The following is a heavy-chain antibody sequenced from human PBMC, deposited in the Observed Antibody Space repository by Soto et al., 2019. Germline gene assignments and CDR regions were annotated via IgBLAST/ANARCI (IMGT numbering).Heavy chain of an antibody. V-gene: IGHV3-21*01. CDR3: ARDPEIAFYDYIWGSYRWLGFDY. Sequence: EVQLVESGGGLVKPGGSLRLSCAASGFTFSSYSMNWVRQAPGKGLEWVSSISSSSSYIYYADSVKGRFTISRDNAKNSLYLQMNSLRAEDTAVYYCARDPEIAFYDYIWGSYRWLGFDYWGQGTLVTVSS. D-gene: IGHD3-16*02. CDR2: ISSSSSYI. J-gene: IGHJ4*02. CDR1: GFTFSSYS.